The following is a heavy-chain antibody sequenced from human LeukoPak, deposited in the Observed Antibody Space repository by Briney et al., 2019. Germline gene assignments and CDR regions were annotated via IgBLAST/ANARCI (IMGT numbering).Heavy chain of an antibody. CDR2: IYYSGST. CDR1: GGSISSGGYS. Sequence: SETLSLTCTVSGGSISSGGYSWSWIRQHPGKGLEWTGYIYYSGSTYYNPSLKSRVTISVDTSKNQFSLKLSSVTAADTAVYYCARGNTAMPYYWGQGTLVTVSS. J-gene: IGHJ4*02. CDR3: ARGNTAMPYY. V-gene: IGHV4-31*03. D-gene: IGHD5-18*01.